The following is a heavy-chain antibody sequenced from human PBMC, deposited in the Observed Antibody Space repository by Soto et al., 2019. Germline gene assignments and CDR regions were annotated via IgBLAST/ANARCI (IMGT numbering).Heavy chain of an antibody. Sequence: QVVLLQSGAEVKEPGSSVRVSCQVSGSTFNNFAFRWVRQAPGHGPEWMGGIVVISNTAEYSQRFQDRVTITADTSTTTLYMELGSLPVEDTAVYYCARAIKRGEGNYYFDFWGQGTLVTVSS. D-gene: IGHD3-16*01. J-gene: IGHJ4*02. CDR3: ARAIKRGEGNYYFDF. V-gene: IGHV1-69*06. CDR1: GSTFNNFA. CDR2: IVVISNTA.